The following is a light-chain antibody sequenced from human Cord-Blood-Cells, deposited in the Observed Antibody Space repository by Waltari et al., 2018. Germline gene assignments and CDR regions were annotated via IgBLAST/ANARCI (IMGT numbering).Light chain of an antibody. Sequence: DIQTTQSPSSLSASVGDRVTNTCQASQDISNYLNWYQQKPGKAPKLLIYDASNLETGVPSRFSGSGSGTDFTFTISSLQPADIATYYCQQYDNLPFTFGPGTKVDIK. CDR2: DAS. CDR1: QDISNY. CDR3: QQYDNLPFT. J-gene: IGKJ3*01. V-gene: IGKV1-33*01.